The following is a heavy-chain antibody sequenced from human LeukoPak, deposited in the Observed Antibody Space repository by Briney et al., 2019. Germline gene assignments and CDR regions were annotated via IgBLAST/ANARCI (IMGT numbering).Heavy chain of an antibody. V-gene: IGHV3-30-3*01. CDR3: VGGIVVVPAAVTDIDAFDI. J-gene: IGHJ3*02. Sequence: GGTLRLSCAASGFTFSSYAMHWVRQAPGKGLEWVAVISYDGSNKYYADSVKGRFTISRDNSKNTLYLQMNSLRAEDTAVYYCVGGIVVVPAAVTDIDAFDIWGQGTMVTVSS. CDR1: GFTFSSYA. D-gene: IGHD2-2*01. CDR2: ISYDGSNK.